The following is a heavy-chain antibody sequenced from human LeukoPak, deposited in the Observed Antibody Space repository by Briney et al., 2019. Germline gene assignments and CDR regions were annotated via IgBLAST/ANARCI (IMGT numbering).Heavy chain of an antibody. D-gene: IGHD3-10*01. CDR3: ARDLGVLLWFGELSGFDP. CDR1: GYTFTGYY. Sequence: ASVKVSCKASGYTFTGYYMHWVRQAPGQGLEWMGWINPNSGGTNYAQKFQGRVTMTRDTSISTAYMELSRLRSDDTAVYYCARDLGVLLWFGELSGFDPWGQGTLATVSS. J-gene: IGHJ5*02. V-gene: IGHV1-2*02. CDR2: INPNSGGT.